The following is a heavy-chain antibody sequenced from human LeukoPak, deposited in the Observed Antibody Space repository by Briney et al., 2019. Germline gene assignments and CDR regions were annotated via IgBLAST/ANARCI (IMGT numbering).Heavy chain of an antibody. CDR1: GFTFSSYA. Sequence: PGGSLRLSCAASGFTFSSYAVHWVRQAPGKGLEWVALISYDGSNKYYVDSVKGRFTISRDNSKNTLYLQMNSLRAEDTAVYYCARGGTMVRGGYYYYYGMDVWGQGTTVTVSS. CDR3: ARGGTMVRGGYYYYYGMDV. V-gene: IGHV3-30*04. J-gene: IGHJ6*02. D-gene: IGHD3-10*01. CDR2: ISYDGSNK.